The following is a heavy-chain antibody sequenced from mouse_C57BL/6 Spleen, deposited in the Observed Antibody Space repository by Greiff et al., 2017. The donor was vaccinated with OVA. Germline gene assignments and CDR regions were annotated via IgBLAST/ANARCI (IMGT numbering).Heavy chain of an antibody. D-gene: IGHD4-1*01. CDR3: TRDARWDRFAY. J-gene: IGHJ3*01. V-gene: IGHV5-9-1*02. Sequence: EVNLVESGEGLVKPGGSLKLSCAASGFTFSSYAMSWVRQTPEKRLEWVAYISSGGDYIYYADTVKGRFTISRDNARNTLYLQMSSLKSEDTAMYYCTRDARWDRFAYWGQGTLVTVSA. CDR2: ISSGGDYI. CDR1: GFTFSSYA.